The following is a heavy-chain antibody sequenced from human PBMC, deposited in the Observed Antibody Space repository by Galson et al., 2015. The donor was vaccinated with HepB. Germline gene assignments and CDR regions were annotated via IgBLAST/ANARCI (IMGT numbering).Heavy chain of an antibody. D-gene: IGHD5-12*01. CDR3: ARNTPSSGYHGLHY. V-gene: IGHV3-30*02. Sequence: SLRLSCAASGFTFSNYGMHWVRQAPGKGLEWVAYIRCDGSIKYYADSVKGRFTISRDNSKNTLYLQMNSLRAEDTAVYYCARNTPSSGYHGLHYGGQGTLVTVSS. J-gene: IGHJ4*02. CDR1: GFTFSNYG. CDR2: IRCDGSIK.